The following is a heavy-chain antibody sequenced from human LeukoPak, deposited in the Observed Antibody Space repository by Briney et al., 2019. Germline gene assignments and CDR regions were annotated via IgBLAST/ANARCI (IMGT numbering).Heavy chain of an antibody. CDR2: IYYSGST. V-gene: IGHV4-59*01. CDR1: GGSISSYY. Sequence: KTSETLSLTCTVSGGSISSYYWSWIRQPPGKGLEWIGYIYYSGSTNYNPSLKSRVTISVDTSKNQFSLKLSSVTAADTAVYYCARSHYYVDAFDIWGQGTMVTVSS. J-gene: IGHJ3*02. CDR3: ARSHYYVDAFDI. D-gene: IGHD3-10*02.